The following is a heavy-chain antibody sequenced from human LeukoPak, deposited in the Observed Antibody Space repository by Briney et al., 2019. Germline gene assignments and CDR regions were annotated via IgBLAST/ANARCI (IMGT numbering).Heavy chain of an antibody. D-gene: IGHD1-26*01. V-gene: IGHV1-2*02. J-gene: IGHJ4*02. CDR2: INPNSGGT. CDR1: GYTFTGYY. CDR3: ARVGAKGVYYSDY. Sequence: ASVKVSCKASGYTFTGYYMHWVRQAPGQGLEWMGWINPNSGGTNYAQKFQGRVTMTRDTSISTAYMELSRLRSDDTAVYYCARVGAKGVYYSDYWGQGTLVTVSS.